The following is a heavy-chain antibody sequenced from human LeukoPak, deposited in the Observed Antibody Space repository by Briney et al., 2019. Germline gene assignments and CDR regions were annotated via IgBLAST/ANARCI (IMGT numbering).Heavy chain of an antibody. V-gene: IGHV1-8*01. CDR1: GYTFTSYD. J-gene: IGHJ6*03. CDR3: ACLYGSGSWSYYYYYMDV. Sequence: ASVKVSCKASGYTFTSYDINWVRQAPGQGLEWMGWMNPNSGNTGYAQKFQGRVTMTRNTSISTAYMELSSLRSEDTAVYYCACLYGSGSWSYYYYYMDVWGKGTTVTISS. CDR2: MNPNSGNT. D-gene: IGHD3-10*01.